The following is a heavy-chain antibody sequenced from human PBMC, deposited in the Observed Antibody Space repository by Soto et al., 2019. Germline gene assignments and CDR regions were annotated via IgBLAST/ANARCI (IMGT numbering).Heavy chain of an antibody. J-gene: IGHJ6*02. CDR3: TGNYDIPGYYGMDV. Sequence: QVQLQESGPGLVKPSQTLSLTCTVSGGSISSGGYYWSWIRQHPGKGLEWIGYIYYSGSTYYNPSLKSRVTISVYTSKNQFSLKLSSVTAADTAVYYCTGNYDIPGYYGMDVWGQGTTVTVSS. CDR2: IYYSGST. V-gene: IGHV4-31*03. CDR1: GGSISSGGYY. D-gene: IGHD3-9*01.